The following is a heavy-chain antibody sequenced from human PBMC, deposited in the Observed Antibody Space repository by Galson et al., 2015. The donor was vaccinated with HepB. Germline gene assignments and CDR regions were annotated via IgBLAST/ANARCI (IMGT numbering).Heavy chain of an antibody. D-gene: IGHD3-10*01. Sequence: SLRLSCAASGFTVSSNYMSWVRQAPGKGLEWVSVIYSGGSTYYADSVKGRFTISRDNSKNTLYLQMNSLRAEDTAVYYCARVILDYGSGSYYFDYWGQGTLVTVSS. CDR2: IYSGGST. V-gene: IGHV3-53*01. J-gene: IGHJ4*02. CDR3: ARVILDYGSGSYYFDY. CDR1: GFTVSSNY.